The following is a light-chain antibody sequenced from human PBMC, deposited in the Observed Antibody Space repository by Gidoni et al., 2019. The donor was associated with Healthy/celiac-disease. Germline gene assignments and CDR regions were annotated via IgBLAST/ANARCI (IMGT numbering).Light chain of an antibody. V-gene: IGKV1-39*01. CDR2: AAS. Sequence: DIQMTQSPSSLSASVGDRVTINCRASQSISSYLNWYQQKPGKAPKLLIYAASSLQSGVPSMFSGSVSGTDFTLTISILQPEDFATYYCQQSYSTPLTFGGGTKVEIK. J-gene: IGKJ4*01. CDR1: QSISSY. CDR3: QQSYSTPLT.